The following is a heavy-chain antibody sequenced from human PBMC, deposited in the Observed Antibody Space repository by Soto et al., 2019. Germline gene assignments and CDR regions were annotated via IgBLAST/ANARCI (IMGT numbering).Heavy chain of an antibody. CDR2: IYYSGST. D-gene: IGHD3-10*01. CDR1: GCSISSYS. CDR3: ARDPGGDTAFDI. V-gene: IGHV4-59*01. Sequence: PXETRTLACTVAGCSISSYSWSWIRQPPGKGLDWIGYIYYSGSTNYNPSLKSRVTISVDTSKNQFSLKLSCVTAADTAVYYCARDPGGDTAFDIWGQGPMVTVSS. J-gene: IGHJ3*02.